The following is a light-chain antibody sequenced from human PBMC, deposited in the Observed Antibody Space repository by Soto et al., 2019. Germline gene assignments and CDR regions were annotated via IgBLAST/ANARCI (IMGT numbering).Light chain of an antibody. CDR3: QQRYVWLT. CDR1: QSISTY. CDR2: DAS. V-gene: IGKV3-11*01. J-gene: IGKJ4*01. Sequence: IVLTQSPATLSLSPGERATLSCRAGQSISTYLAWYQQKSGQAPRLLIYDASNRATGTPARFSGSGSGTDLTLTISSLEPEDSAVYYCQQRYVWLTFGGGTKVEIK.